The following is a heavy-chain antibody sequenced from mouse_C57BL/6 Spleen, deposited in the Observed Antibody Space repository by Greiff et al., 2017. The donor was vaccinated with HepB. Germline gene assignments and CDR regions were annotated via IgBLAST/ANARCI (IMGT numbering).Heavy chain of an antibody. CDR2: IDPEDGET. J-gene: IGHJ3*01. V-gene: IGHV14-2*01. D-gene: IGHD2-5*01. Sequence: VQLQQSGAELVKPGASVKLSCTASGFNIKDYYMHWVKQRPEQGLEWIGRIDPEDGETKYDQKFQGKATITADTSANTAYLQLSSLTSEDAAVYYCARSIVTSRAWFAYWGQGTPVTVS. CDR3: ARSIVTSRAWFAY. CDR1: GFNIKDYY.